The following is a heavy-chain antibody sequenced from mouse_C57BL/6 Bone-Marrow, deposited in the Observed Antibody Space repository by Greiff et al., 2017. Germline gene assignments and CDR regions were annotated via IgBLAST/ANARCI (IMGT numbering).Heavy chain of an antibody. Sequence: QVQLKQPGAELVKPGASVKLSCKASGYTFTNYWMHWVKQRPGQGLEWIGMMHPNGGSPDYNEKFKSEATLSVDKSSRTAYMELSSLTSEDSAVYYCARTYDYDDYTMDYWGQGTSVNVSS. CDR3: ARTYDYDDYTMDY. CDR1: GYTFTNYW. V-gene: IGHV1-64*01. D-gene: IGHD2-4*01. J-gene: IGHJ4*01. CDR2: MHPNGGSP.